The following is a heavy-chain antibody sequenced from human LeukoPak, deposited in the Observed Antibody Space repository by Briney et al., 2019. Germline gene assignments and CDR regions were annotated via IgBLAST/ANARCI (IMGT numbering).Heavy chain of an antibody. CDR1: GYTLTELS. CDR2: FDPEDGET. D-gene: IGHD6-19*01. V-gene: IGHV1-24*01. CDR3: SIAVAGLPNFDY. Sequence: ASVKVSCKVSGYTLTELSMHWVRQAPGKGLEWLGGFDPEDGETIYAQKFQGRVTMTEDTSTDTAYMELSSLRSEDTAVYYCSIAVAGLPNFDYWGQGTLVTVSS. J-gene: IGHJ4*02.